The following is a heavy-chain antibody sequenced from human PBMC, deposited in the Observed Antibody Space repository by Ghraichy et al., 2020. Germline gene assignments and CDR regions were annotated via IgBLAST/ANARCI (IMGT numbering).Heavy chain of an antibody. D-gene: IGHD6-25*01. V-gene: IGHV4-39*01. J-gene: IGHJ6*02. CDR3: ARTRRNHYCYYGMDV. CDR2: IYYSGST. Sequence: SETLSLTCTVSGGSITNSGYYWGWIRQPPGKGLEWIGSIYYSGSTYYKPSLKRRVTISVDTSKNQFSLKVRSVTAADTAVYYCARTRRNHYCYYGMDVWGQGTTVTVSS. CDR1: GGSITNSGYY.